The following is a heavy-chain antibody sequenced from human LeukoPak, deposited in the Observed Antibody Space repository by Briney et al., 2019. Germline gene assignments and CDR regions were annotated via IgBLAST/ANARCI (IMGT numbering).Heavy chain of an antibody. CDR1: GFSFSSYT. CDR2: ISSTSSMI. Sequence: PGGSLRLSCAASGFSFSSYTMNWVRQGPGKGLEWVSYISSTSSMIYYADSVKGRFTVSRDNAKNSLYLQMNSLRAEDTAVYYCARGGGSAYDRWGQGTMVTVSS. CDR3: ARGGGSAYDR. D-gene: IGHD1-26*01. J-gene: IGHJ3*02. V-gene: IGHV3-48*01.